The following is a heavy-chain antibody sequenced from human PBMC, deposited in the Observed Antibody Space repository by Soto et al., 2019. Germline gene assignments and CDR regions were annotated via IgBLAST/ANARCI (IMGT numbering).Heavy chain of an antibody. D-gene: IGHD1-20*01. Sequence: GESQKISSKGSGYSFTSYWISRVRQMPGKGLEWMGRIDPSDSYTNYSPSFQGHVTITADKSISTAYLQWSSPKASDTAMYYFSSQGMYTRHEDGMDVWGQGTTVTVSS. J-gene: IGHJ6*02. CDR3: SSQGMYTRHEDGMDV. CDR1: GYSFTSYW. CDR2: IDPSDSYT. V-gene: IGHV5-10-1*01.